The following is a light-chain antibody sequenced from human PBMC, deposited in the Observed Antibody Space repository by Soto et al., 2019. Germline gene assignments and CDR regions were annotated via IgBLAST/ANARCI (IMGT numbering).Light chain of an antibody. Sequence: QSVLTQPASVSGSPGQSITISCTGTSSDVGDYLYVTWYQQHPGKAPKLLIYDVSNLASCVSNRFSGSMSGNTASLTISGVQAEDEADYYCSSYTSSTTLGLGGGTKLTVL. J-gene: IGLJ2*01. CDR2: DVS. V-gene: IGLV2-14*03. CDR3: SSYTSSTTLG. CDR1: SSDVGDYLY.